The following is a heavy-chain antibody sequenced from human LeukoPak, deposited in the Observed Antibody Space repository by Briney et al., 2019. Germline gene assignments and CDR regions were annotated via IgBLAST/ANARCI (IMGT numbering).Heavy chain of an antibody. CDR1: GYTFTSYG. V-gene: IGHV1-18*01. CDR2: ISAYNGNT. CDR3: ASSTDGDYDFWSGYFV. J-gene: IGHJ4*02. Sequence: ASVKVSCKASGYTFTSYGISWVRQAPGQGLEWRGWISAYNGNTNYAQKLQGRVTMTTDTSTSTAYMELRSLRSDDTAVYYCASSTDGDYDFWSGYFVWGQGTLVTVSS. D-gene: IGHD3-3*01.